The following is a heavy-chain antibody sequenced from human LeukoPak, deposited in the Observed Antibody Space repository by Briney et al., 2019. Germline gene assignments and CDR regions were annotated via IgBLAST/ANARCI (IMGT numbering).Heavy chain of an antibody. D-gene: IGHD3-22*01. J-gene: IGHJ4*02. CDR3: ARDSLYYDSSGYPQGSLDY. CDR1: GYTFTSYY. CDR2: INPSGGST. V-gene: IGHV1-46*01. Sequence: ASVKVSCKASGYTFTSYYMHWVRQAPGQGLEWMGIINPSGGSTSYAQKFQGRVTMTRDTSTSTVYMELSSLRSEDTAVYYCARDSLYYDSSGYPQGSLDYWGQGTLVTVSS.